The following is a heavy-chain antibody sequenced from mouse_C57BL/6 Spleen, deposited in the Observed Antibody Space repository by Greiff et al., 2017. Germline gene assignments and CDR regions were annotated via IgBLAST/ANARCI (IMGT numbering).Heavy chain of an antibody. CDR1: GYAFSSSW. D-gene: IGHD2-4*01. J-gene: IGHJ4*01. Sequence: VKLMESGPELVKPGASVKISCKASGYAFSSSWMNWVKQRPGKGLEWIGRIYPGDGDTNYNGKFKGKATLTADKSSSTAYLQLSSLTSDDSAVYFCARDDYDHYAMDYWGKGTSVTVSS. CDR3: ARDDYDHYAMDY. V-gene: IGHV1-82*01. CDR2: IYPGDGDT.